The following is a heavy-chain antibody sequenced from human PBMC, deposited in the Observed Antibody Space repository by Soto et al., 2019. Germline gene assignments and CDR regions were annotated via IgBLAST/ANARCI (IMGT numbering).Heavy chain of an antibody. V-gene: IGHV3-30-3*01. CDR1: GFTFSSYA. CDR3: ERGYDFWSGYYYPYGMDV. J-gene: IGHJ6*02. D-gene: IGHD3-3*01. Sequence: QVQLVESGGGVVQPGRSLRLSCAASGFTFSSYAMHWVRQAPGKGLEWVAVISYDGSNKNHADTVKGRFTISRDNSKNTLYLQMNSLRAEDTAVYYCERGYDFWSGYYYPYGMDVWGQGTTVTVSS. CDR2: ISYDGSNK.